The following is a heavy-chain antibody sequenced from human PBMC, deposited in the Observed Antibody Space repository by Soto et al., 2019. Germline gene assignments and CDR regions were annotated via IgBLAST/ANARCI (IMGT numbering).Heavy chain of an antibody. V-gene: IGHV3-23*01. CDR2: ISGGGDST. Sequence: EVQLLESAGGLVQPGGSLRLSCAASGFTFSSYAMSWVRQAAGRGLEWVSGISGGGDSTYYADSVKGRFTRSRDNSKNTPDLQMNSLCVEDTAVYYCVKVTSSSGGLSDYWGQGTLVAVSS. CDR1: GFTFSSYA. J-gene: IGHJ4*02. D-gene: IGHD3-22*01. CDR3: VKVTSSSGGLSDY.